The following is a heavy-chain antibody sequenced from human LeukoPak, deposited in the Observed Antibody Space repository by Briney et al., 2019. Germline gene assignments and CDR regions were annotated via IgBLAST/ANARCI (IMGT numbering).Heavy chain of an antibody. CDR1: GFTFSNYY. CDR3: ARGPDYQTPDF. D-gene: IGHD4-11*01. J-gene: IGHJ4*02. V-gene: IGHV3-7*01. Sequence: GGSLRLSCVASGFTFSNYYINWVRQAPGKGLEWVANINQDGSQKYYMDSVKGRFTISRDNAKNSLYLQMNNLRAEDTAVYYCARGPDYQTPDFWGQGTLVTVSS. CDR2: INQDGSQK.